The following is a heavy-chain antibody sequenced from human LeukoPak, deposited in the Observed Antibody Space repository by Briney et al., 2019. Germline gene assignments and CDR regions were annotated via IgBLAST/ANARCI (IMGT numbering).Heavy chain of an antibody. CDR3: ARKGSGYDLPDLNYYYYYYMDV. V-gene: IGHV4-39*01. J-gene: IGHJ6*03. CDR1: GGSISSSSYY. CDR2: IYYSGST. D-gene: IGHD5-12*01. Sequence: SETLSLTCTVSGGSISSSSYYWGWIRQPPGKGLEWIGSIYYSGSTYYNPSLKSRVTTSVDTSKNQFSLKLSSVTAADTAVYYCARKGSGYDLPDLNYYYYYYMDVWGKGTTVTVSS.